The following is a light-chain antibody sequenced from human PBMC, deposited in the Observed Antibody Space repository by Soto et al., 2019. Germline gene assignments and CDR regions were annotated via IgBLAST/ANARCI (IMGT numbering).Light chain of an antibody. CDR3: QQYYSYS. CDR1: QSISNW. Sequence: IQLTQSPSTLPASVGDRVTLTCRASQSISNWLAWYQQKPGTAPKLLIYHASILETAVPSRFSGNGSGTEFTLTISSLQPGDFATYYYQQYYSYSFGQGSRVEIK. J-gene: IGKJ1*01. CDR2: HAS. V-gene: IGKV1-5*01.